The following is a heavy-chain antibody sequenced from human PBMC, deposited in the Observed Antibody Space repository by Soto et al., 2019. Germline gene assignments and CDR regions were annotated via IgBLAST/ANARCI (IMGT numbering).Heavy chain of an antibody. CDR1: GFTFSNAW. CDR3: TTGYYYDSSGYRVFQH. V-gene: IGHV3-15*07. CDR2: IKSKTDGGTT. Sequence: GGSLRLSCAASGFTFSNAWMNWVRQAPGKGLEWVGRIKSKTDGGTTDYAAPVKGRFTISRDDSKNTLYLQMNSLKTEDTAVYYCTTGYYYDSSGYRVFQHWGQGTLVTVSS. J-gene: IGHJ1*01. D-gene: IGHD3-22*01.